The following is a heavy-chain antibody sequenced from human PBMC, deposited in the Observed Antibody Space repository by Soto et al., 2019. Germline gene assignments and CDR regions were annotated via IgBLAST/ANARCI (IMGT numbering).Heavy chain of an antibody. Sequence: GGSLRLSCAASGFTFSSYAMSWVRQAPGKGLEWVSAISGSGGSTHYADSVKGRFTISRDNSKNTLYLQMNSLRAEDTAVYYCAKGGWLRTFFDYRGQGTLVTVSS. CDR1: GFTFSSYA. D-gene: IGHD5-12*01. CDR2: ISGSGGST. V-gene: IGHV3-23*01. J-gene: IGHJ4*02. CDR3: AKGGWLRTFFDY.